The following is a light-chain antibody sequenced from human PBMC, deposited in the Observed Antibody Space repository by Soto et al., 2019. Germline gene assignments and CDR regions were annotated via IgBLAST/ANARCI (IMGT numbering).Light chain of an antibody. CDR2: DVS. J-gene: IGLJ2*01. V-gene: IGLV2-11*01. Sequence: QSALTQPRSVSGSPGQSVTISCTGTSSDVGGYNYASWYQQHPGEAPKLMIYDVSERPSGVPDRFSGSKSGNTASLTISGLQAEDEADYYCCSYAGSYAWVFGGGTQLTVL. CDR3: CSYAGSYAWV. CDR1: SSDVGGYNY.